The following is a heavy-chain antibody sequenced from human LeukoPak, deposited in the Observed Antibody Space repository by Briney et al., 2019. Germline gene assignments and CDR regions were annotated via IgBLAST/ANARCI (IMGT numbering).Heavy chain of an antibody. CDR1: GGSISSYY. D-gene: IGHD6-6*01. CDR3: ARVLRYSSSSRWFDP. CDR2: IYTSGST. Sequence: PSETLSLTCTVSGGSISSYYWSWIRQPAGKGLEWIGRIYTSGSTNYNPSLKSRVTMSVDTSKNQFPLKLSSVTAADTAVYYCARVLRYSSSSRWFDPWGQGTLVTVSS. J-gene: IGHJ5*02. V-gene: IGHV4-4*07.